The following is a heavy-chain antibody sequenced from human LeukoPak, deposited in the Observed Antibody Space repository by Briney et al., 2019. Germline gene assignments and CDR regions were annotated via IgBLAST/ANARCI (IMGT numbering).Heavy chain of an antibody. J-gene: IGHJ3*02. CDR3: ARGPYSYDSSGAFDI. D-gene: IGHD3-22*01. CDR2: INHNGGT. CDR1: GGSFSGYF. Sequence: SETLSLTCAVYGGSFSGYFWSWIRQPPGKGLEWIGDINHNGGTNYNPSLKSRVTISVDTSKSQFSLKLSSVTAADTAVYFCARGPYSYDSSGAFDIWGQGTMVTASS. V-gene: IGHV4-34*01.